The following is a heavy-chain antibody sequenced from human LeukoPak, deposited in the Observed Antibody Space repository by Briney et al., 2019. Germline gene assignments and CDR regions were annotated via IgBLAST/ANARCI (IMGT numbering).Heavy chain of an antibody. CDR3: ARTGYCSGGSCYSAKSSAFDI. V-gene: IGHV1-69*13. D-gene: IGHD2-15*01. CDR1: GGTFSSYA. J-gene: IGHJ3*02. CDR2: IIPIFGTA. Sequence: SVKVSCKASGGTFSSYAISWVRQAPGQGLEWMGGIIPIFGTANYAQKFQGRVTITADESTSTAYMELSSLRSEDTVVYYCARTGYCSGGSCYSAKSSAFDIWGQGTMVTVSS.